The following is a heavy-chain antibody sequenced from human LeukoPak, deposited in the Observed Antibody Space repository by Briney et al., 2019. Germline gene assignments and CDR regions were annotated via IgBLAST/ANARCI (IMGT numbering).Heavy chain of an antibody. CDR3: ARDTVGSSTSFDY. CDR2: ISYDGSNK. D-gene: IGHD2-2*01. V-gene: IGHV3-30*04. Sequence: PGGSLRLSCAASGFTFSSYAMHWVRQAPGKGLEWVAAISYDGSNKYYADSVKGRFTISRDNSKNTLYLQMNSLRAEDTAVYYCARDTVGSSTSFDYWGQGTLVTVSS. J-gene: IGHJ4*02. CDR1: GFTFSSYA.